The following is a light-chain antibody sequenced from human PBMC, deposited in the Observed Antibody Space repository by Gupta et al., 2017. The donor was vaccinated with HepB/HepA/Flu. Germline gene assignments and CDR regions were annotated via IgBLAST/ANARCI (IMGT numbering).Light chain of an antibody. CDR1: SLRRYY. CDR2: GKN. CDR3: HSQDRSGKNRV. J-gene: IGLJ1*01. V-gene: IGLV3-19*01. Sequence: SSELTQDPAVSVALGQTVRVTCPGDSLRRYYATWYQQKPGQAPVLVIYGKNSRPSGIPERFSGSTSATTASLTITWAQAEDEADYYCHSQDRSGKNRVFGTGTKVTVL.